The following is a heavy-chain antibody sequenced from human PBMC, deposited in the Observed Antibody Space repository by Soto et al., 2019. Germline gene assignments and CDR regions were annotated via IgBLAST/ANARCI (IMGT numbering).Heavy chain of an antibody. CDR3: ARNVDTARAYYFDY. CDR1: GGSISSYY. V-gene: IGHV4-59*01. Sequence: SETLSLTCTVSGGSISSYYWSWIRQPPGKGLEWNGYIYYNGNTNYNPSLRSRVTISVDTSKNQFSLKVCSVAAADTAVYYCARNVDTARAYYFDYWGQGTLVAVSS. D-gene: IGHD5-18*01. CDR2: IYYNGNT. J-gene: IGHJ4*02.